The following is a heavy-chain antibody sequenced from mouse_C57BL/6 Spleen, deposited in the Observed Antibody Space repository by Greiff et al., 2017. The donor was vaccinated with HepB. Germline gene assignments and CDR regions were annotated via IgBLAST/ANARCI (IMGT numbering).Heavy chain of an antibody. J-gene: IGHJ4*01. CDR1: GYSITSGYY. CDR2: ISYDGSN. V-gene: IGHV3-6*01. Sequence: EVKLQESGPGLVKPSQSLSLTCSVTGYSITSGYYWNWIRQFPGNKLEWMGYISYDGSNNYNPSLKNRISITRDTSKNQFFLKLNSVTTEDTATYYCAREGLDYYAMDYWGQGTSVTVSS. CDR3: AREGLDYYAMDY.